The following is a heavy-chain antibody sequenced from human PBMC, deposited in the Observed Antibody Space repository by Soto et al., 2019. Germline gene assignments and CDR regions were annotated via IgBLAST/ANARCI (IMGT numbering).Heavy chain of an antibody. CDR3: ARAGGGDIVVVPAAIDPRAPYGMDV. J-gene: IGHJ6*02. CDR1: GYTFTSYY. V-gene: IGHV1-46*01. Sequence: AAVKVSCKACGYTFTSYYMHWVRQAPGQGLEWMGIINPSGGSTSYAQKFQGRVTMTRDTSTSTVYMELSSLRSEDTAVYYCARAGGGDIVVVPAAIDPRAPYGMDVWAQGTTVTVSS. D-gene: IGHD2-2*01. CDR2: INPSGGST.